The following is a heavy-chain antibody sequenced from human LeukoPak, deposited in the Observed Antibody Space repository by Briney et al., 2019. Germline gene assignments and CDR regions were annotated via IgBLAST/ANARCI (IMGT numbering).Heavy chain of an antibody. CDR2: ISGDGGST. J-gene: IGHJ4*02. CDR1: GFTFDDYA. V-gene: IGHV3-43*02. Sequence: GGSLRLSCAASGFTFDDYAMHWVRQAPGKGLEWVSLISGDGGSTYYADSVKGRFTISRDNSRNSLYLQMNSLRAEDTALYYCAKDGSPYDFWSGSYDYWGQGTLVTVSS. CDR3: AKDGSPYDFWSGSYDY. D-gene: IGHD3-3*01.